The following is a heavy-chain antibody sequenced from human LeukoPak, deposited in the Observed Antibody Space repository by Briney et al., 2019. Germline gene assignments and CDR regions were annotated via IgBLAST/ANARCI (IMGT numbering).Heavy chain of an antibody. V-gene: IGHV3-21*01. CDR2: ISSSSTYI. CDR1: GFTFSSQA. D-gene: IGHD3-10*01. J-gene: IGHJ6*02. Sequence: PGGSLRLSCTASGFTFSSQAMSWVRQAPGKGLEWVSSISSSSTYIYYADSVKGRFTISRDNAKNSLYLQMNSLRAEDTAVYYCASDAGSYYYYSMDVWGQGTTVTVSS. CDR3: ASDAGSYYYYSMDV.